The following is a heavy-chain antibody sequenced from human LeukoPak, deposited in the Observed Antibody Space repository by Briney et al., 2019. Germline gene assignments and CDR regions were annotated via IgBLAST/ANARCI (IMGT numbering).Heavy chain of an antibody. J-gene: IGHJ1*01. CDR2: IYYRGST. V-gene: IGHV4-38-2*02. CDR1: GYSINSGYY. D-gene: IGHD3-22*01. CDR3: ARRRYYDSTGYLD. Sequence: SETLSLTCTVSGYSINSGYYWDWIRQPPGKGLEWIGDIYYRGSTYYNPSLKSRVSISIDTSNNQFSLTLNSVTAADTALYFCARRRYYDSTGYLDWGQGTLVTVSS.